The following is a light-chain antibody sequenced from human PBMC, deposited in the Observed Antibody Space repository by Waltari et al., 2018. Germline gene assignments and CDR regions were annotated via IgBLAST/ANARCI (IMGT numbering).Light chain of an antibody. CDR2: DVT. V-gene: IGLV2-14*03. J-gene: IGLJ3*02. CDR3: SSYTSSSTWV. Sequence: QSALTQPASVSGSPGQSITISCTGTSSDVGGYTYVSWYQQHPGKAPTLMIYDVTTRPYGVSNRFSGSKSVNTASLTIAGLQAEDEADYYCSSYTSSSTWVFGGGTKLTVL. CDR1: SSDVGGYTY.